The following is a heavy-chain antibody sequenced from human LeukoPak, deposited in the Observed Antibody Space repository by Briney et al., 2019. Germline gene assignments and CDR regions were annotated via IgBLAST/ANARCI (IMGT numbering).Heavy chain of an antibody. Sequence: SETLSLTCAVYGVSFSGYYWSWIRQPPGKGLEWIGEINHSGGTNYNPSLKSRVTISVDTPKNQFSLKLSSVTAADTAVDYCARGPRAYGSGSYYNWGQGTLVTVSS. J-gene: IGHJ4*02. CDR1: GVSFSGYY. CDR3: ARGPRAYGSGSYYN. CDR2: INHSGGT. D-gene: IGHD3-10*01. V-gene: IGHV4-34*01.